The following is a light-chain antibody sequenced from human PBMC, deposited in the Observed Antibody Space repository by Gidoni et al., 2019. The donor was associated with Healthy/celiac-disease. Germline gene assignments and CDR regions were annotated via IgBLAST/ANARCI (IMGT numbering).Light chain of an antibody. Sequence: DIQMTQSPSTLSASVGDRVTITCRASQSISSWLAWYQQKPGKAPKLLIYKASSLESGVPSRFSGSGSGTEFTLTISSLQPDDFATYYCQQYNSYQYTFGQXTKLEIK. CDR3: QQYNSYQYT. J-gene: IGKJ2*01. V-gene: IGKV1-5*03. CDR1: QSISSW. CDR2: KAS.